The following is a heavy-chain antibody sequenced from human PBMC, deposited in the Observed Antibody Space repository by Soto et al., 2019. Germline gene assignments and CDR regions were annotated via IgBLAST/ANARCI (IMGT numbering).Heavy chain of an antibody. V-gene: IGHV3-66*01. J-gene: IGHJ3*02. Sequence: EVQLVESGGGLVQPGGSLRLSCAASGFTFSSNYMSWVRQAPGKGLEWVSVIYSGGSTYYADSVKGRFTISRDNSKNTLYLQMNSLRAEDTAVYYCASYGDYLPARAFDIWGQGTMVTVSS. D-gene: IGHD4-17*01. CDR2: IYSGGST. CDR3: ASYGDYLPARAFDI. CDR1: GFTFSSNY.